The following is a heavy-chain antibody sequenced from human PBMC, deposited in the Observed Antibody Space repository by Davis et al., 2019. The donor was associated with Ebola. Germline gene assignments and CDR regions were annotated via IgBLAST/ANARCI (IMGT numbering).Heavy chain of an antibody. V-gene: IGHV3-30-3*02. CDR1: GFTFSSYA. D-gene: IGHD3-3*01. J-gene: IGHJ6*04. CDR2: VSYDGTKD. Sequence: GGSLRLSCAASGFTFSSYAIHWVRQAPGKGLEWVAMVSYDGTKDYYADSVKGRFTISRDNSKKTLYLQMNSLRAEDTAVYYCAKSGLSFGVVKYHYGMDVWGKGTTVTVFS. CDR3: AKSGLSFGVVKYHYGMDV.